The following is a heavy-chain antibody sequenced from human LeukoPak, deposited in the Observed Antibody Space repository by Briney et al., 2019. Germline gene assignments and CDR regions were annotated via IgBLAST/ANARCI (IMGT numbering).Heavy chain of an antibody. CDR3: ASSFSVPESEGAFDI. CDR1: GFTFSSSA. J-gene: IGHJ3*02. V-gene: IGHV3-30*01. Sequence: GGSLRLSCAASGFTFSSSAMHWVRQAPGKGLEWVAVISYDGSNKYYADSVKGRFTISRDNSKNTLYLQMNSLRAEDTAVYSCASSFSVPESEGAFDIWGQGTMVTVSS. CDR2: ISYDGSNK. D-gene: IGHD3-3*01.